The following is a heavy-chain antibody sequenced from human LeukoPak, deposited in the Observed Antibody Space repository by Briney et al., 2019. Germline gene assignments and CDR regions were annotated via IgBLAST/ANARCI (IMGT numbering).Heavy chain of an antibody. CDR2: ISYDGSKK. V-gene: IGHV3-30*03. CDR1: GFTFSSYS. J-gene: IGHJ4*02. CDR3: ARVVSSGWYSLDH. D-gene: IGHD6-19*01. Sequence: PGGSLRLSCAASGFTFSSYSMNWVRQAPGKGLEWVAVISYDGSKKYHADSVQGRFTISRDNSKNILYLQMDSLRAEDTAVYYCARVVSSGWYSLDHWGQGTLVTVSS.